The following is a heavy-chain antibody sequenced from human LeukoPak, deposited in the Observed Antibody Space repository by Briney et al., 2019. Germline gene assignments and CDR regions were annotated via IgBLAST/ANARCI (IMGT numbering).Heavy chain of an antibody. D-gene: IGHD4-23*01. CDR1: GGSISSSNW. CDR2: IYHSGST. CDR3: ARGGPYGGKGLVWYFDY. Sequence: SGTLSLTCAVSGGSISSSNWWSWVRQPPGKGLEWIGEIYHSGSTNYNPSLKSRVTISVDKSKNQFSLKLSSVTAADTAVYYCARGGPYGGKGLVWYFDYWGQGTLVTVSS. J-gene: IGHJ4*02. V-gene: IGHV4-4*02.